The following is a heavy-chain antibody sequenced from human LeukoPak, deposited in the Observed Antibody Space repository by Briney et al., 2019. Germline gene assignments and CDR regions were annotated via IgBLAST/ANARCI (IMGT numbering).Heavy chain of an antibody. CDR3: ARIRDYYGSGPQDYGMDV. CDR1: GYTFTNHG. V-gene: IGHV1-18*01. J-gene: IGHJ6*02. D-gene: IGHD3-10*01. Sequence: ASVKVSCKASGYTFTNHGISWVRQAPGQGLEWMGWISGYNGNTKNAQKLQGRLTMTTDTPTSTAYMELRSLRSDDTAVYYCARIRDYYGSGPQDYGMDVWGQGTTATVSS. CDR2: ISGYNGNT.